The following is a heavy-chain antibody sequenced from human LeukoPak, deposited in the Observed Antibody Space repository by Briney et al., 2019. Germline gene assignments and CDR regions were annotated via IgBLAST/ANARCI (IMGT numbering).Heavy chain of an antibody. CDR3: ARRQGYYFDY. V-gene: IGHV3-7*01. CDR1: GFNFSSYW. CDR2: IKPDGSEK. J-gene: IGHJ4*02. Sequence: GGSLRLSCAASGFNFSSYWMTWVRQAPGKGLEWVANIKPDGSEKYYVDSVKGRFTISRDNAMNSLYVQMNSLRAEDTAVYYCARRQGYYFDYWGQGTLVTVSS.